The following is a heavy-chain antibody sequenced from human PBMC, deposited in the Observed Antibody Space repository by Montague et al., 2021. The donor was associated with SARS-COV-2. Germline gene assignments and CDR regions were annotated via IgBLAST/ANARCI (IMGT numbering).Heavy chain of an antibody. Sequence: SETLSLTCNVSGGSISSSSYYWGWIRQPPGKGLEWIGSIYYSGSTYYNPSLKSRVTISVDTSKNQFSLKLSSVTTADTAVYYCAGKSITMVQGVIMGAFDIWSQGTMVTVSS. CDR3: AGKSITMVQGVIMGAFDI. CDR2: IYYSGST. CDR1: GGSISSSSYY. J-gene: IGHJ3*02. D-gene: IGHD3-10*01. V-gene: IGHV4-39*07.